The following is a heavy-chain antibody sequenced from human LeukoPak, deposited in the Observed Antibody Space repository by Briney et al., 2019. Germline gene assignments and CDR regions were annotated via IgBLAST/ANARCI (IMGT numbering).Heavy chain of an antibody. J-gene: IGHJ4*02. V-gene: IGHV4-34*01. Sequence: SETLSLTCVVSGGSFSGYLWSWIRQSPGKGLEWIGEINHSGSTDYNPSLKSRVTISIDKSKNHFSLKVNSVTAADTAVYYCARKNYYDSSGYYRAFDYWGQGTLVAVSS. CDR3: ARKNYYDSSGYYRAFDY. CDR2: INHSGST. D-gene: IGHD3-22*01. CDR1: GGSFSGYL.